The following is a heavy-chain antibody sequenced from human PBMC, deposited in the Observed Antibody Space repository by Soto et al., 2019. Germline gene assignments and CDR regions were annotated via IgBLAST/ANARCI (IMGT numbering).Heavy chain of an antibody. CDR1: GGSFSGYY. Sequence: QVQLQQWGAGLLKPSETLSLTCAVYGGSFSGYYWSWIRQAPGKGLEWIGDINHSGTTNYHPSLERRVTISVDTSKSQFSLKLFSVTAADTAVYYCASASDTVPKILSYFDYWDQGILVTVSS. J-gene: IGHJ4*02. V-gene: IGHV4-34*01. CDR3: ASASDTVPKILSYFDY. D-gene: IGHD3-9*01. CDR2: INHSGTT.